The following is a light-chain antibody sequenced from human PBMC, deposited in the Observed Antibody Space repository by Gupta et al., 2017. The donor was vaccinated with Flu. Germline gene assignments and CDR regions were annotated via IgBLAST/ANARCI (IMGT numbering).Light chain of an antibody. CDR3: QQYNSYPLT. Sequence: PSTLSASVGDRVTITCRASQSISSWLAWYQQKPGKAPKLLTYKASSLESGVPSRFSGSGSGTEFTLTISSLQPDDFATYYCQQYNSYPLTFGGGTKAEIK. CDR2: KAS. CDR1: QSISSW. J-gene: IGKJ4*01. V-gene: IGKV1-5*03.